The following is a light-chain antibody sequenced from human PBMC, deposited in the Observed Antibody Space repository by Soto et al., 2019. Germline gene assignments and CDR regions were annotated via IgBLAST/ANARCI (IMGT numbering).Light chain of an antibody. V-gene: IGKV3-15*01. Sequence: EIVMTQSPVTLSVSLGARATLSCRASQSVRSNLAWYQRKPGQAPRLLIYGASTRVTGIPARFSGSGSGTEFTLTISSLQSEDFAAYHCQQYNNCPLTFGGGTKVEIK. CDR1: QSVRSN. CDR3: QQYNNCPLT. J-gene: IGKJ4*01. CDR2: GAS.